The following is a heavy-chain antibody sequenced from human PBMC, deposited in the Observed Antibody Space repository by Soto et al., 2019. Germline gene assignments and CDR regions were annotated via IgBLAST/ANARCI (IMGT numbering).Heavy chain of an antibody. CDR1: GFAISRGYY. J-gene: IGHJ4*02. V-gene: IGHV4-38-2*02. D-gene: IGHD1-1*01. Sequence: SETLSLTCNVSGFAISRGYYWSWVRQPPGKGLEWIGSIYPSVSSYHNPSLESRLTLSIDTSKNQFTLKLASVTAADTALYYCAREKVGTTFFDNWGQGTQVTVSS. CDR2: IYPSVSS. CDR3: AREKVGTTFFDN.